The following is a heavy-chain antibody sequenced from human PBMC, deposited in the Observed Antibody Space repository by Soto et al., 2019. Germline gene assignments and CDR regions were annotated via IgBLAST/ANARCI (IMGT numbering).Heavy chain of an antibody. V-gene: IGHV4-31*03. D-gene: IGHD5-18*01. CDR2: IYYSGST. J-gene: IGHJ4*02. Sequence: SETLSLTCTVSGGSISSGGYYWSCIRQHPGKGLEWIGYIYYSGSTYYNPSLKSRVTISVDTSKNQFSLKLSSVTAADTAVYYCARVRGYSYGLDYWGQGTLVTVSS. CDR3: ARVRGYSYGLDY. CDR1: GGSISSGGYY.